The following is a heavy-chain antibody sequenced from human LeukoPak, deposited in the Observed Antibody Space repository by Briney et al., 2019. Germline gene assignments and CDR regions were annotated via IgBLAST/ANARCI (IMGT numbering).Heavy chain of an antibody. J-gene: IGHJ6*03. CDR1: GYSFTSYW. CDR3: ARRGGFADHYYYYYYMDV. Sequence: GESLKISCKGSGYSFTSYWIGWVRQMPGKGLEWMGIIYPGDSDTRYSPSFQGQVTISADKSVSTAYLQWSSLKASDTAMYYCARRGGFADHYYYYYYMDVWGKGTTVTVSS. V-gene: IGHV5-51*01. CDR2: IYPGDSDT. D-gene: IGHD5-12*01.